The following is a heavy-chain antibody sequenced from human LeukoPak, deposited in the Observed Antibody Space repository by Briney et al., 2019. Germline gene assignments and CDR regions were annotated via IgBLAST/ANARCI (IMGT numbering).Heavy chain of an antibody. CDR3: ASSAYYDILTGSRSVDY. J-gene: IGHJ4*02. Sequence: GGSLRLSCAASGFTFSDYYMSWIRQAPGKGLEWDSYIGSSGSTIYYADSVKGRFTISRDNAKNSLYLQMNSVRAEDTAVYYCASSAYYDILTGSRSVDYWGQGTLVTVSS. CDR1: GFTFSDYY. CDR2: IGSSGSTI. V-gene: IGHV3-11*01. D-gene: IGHD3-9*01.